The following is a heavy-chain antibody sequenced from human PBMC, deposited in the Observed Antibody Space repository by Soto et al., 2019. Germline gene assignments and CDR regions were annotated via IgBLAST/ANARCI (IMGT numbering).Heavy chain of an antibody. CDR2: ISAYNGNT. V-gene: IGHV1-18*01. J-gene: IGHJ4*02. Sequence: QVPLVQSGAEVKKPGASVKVSCKASGYTFTSYGISWVRQAPGQGLEWMGWISAYNGNTNYAQKLQGRVTMTTDTSTSTAYTELRSLRSDDTAVYYCARVVLYSSSRLGYYFDYWGQGTLVTVSS. CDR3: ARVVLYSSSRLGYYFDY. D-gene: IGHD6-6*01. CDR1: GYTFTSYG.